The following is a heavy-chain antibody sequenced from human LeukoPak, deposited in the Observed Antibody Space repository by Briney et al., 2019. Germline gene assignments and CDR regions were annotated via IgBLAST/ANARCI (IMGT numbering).Heavy chain of an antibody. CDR2: INPSGGST. J-gene: IGHJ4*02. CDR3: ARRAHYYDSSGPHYYFDY. Sequence: ASVKVSCKASGYTFTSYYMHWVRQAPGQGLEWMGIINPSGGSTSYAQKFQGRVTMTRDTSTSTVYMELSSLRSEETAVYYCARRAHYYDSSGPHYYFDYWGKGTLVTVSS. CDR1: GYTFTSYY. D-gene: IGHD3-22*01. V-gene: IGHV1-46*01.